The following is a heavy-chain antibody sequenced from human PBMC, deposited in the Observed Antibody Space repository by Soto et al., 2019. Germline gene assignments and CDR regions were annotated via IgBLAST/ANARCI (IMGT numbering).Heavy chain of an antibody. D-gene: IGHD6-19*01. CDR1: TCATNY. V-gene: IGHV1-46*01. CDR3: AGSSAGGYDY. CDR2: ITPGGDST. J-gene: IGHJ4*02. Sequence: QVQLVQSGAEVKKPGASVTVSCKTCATNYVHWLRQAPGQGLEWMGIITPGGDSTKYAQKLQGRVTMTRDASTSTVYMEVSSMRSEDTAVYYCAGSSAGGYDYWGQGTLVTVSS.